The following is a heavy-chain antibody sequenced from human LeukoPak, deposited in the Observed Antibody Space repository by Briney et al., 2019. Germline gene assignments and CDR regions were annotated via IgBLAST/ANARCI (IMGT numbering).Heavy chain of an antibody. CDR3: AHSRIVRIHFDL. Sequence: SDPTLVNPTQTLTLTCAFSGFSLSTPGLGVGWIRQPPGKALEWLPLIYSNDDKRYSPSLESRLTITKDTSKNQVVLTMTNRDPVDPATYYWAHSRIVRIHFDLWGRGTLVTVSS. CDR1: GFSLSTPGLG. D-gene: IGHD1-26*01. V-gene: IGHV2-5*01. J-gene: IGHJ2*01. CDR2: IYSNDDK.